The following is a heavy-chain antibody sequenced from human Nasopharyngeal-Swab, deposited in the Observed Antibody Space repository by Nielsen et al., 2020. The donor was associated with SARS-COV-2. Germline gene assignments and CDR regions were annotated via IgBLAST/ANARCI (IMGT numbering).Heavy chain of an antibody. CDR2: ISYDGSNK. J-gene: IGHJ3*02. CDR3: ARDQFYSGSYLGFAFDI. CDR1: GFTFSSYA. D-gene: IGHD1-26*01. V-gene: IGHV3-30-3*01. Sequence: GESLKISCAASGFTFSSYAMHWVRQAPGKGLEWEAVISYDGSNKYYADSVKGRFTISRDNSKNTLYLQMNSLRAEDTAVYYCARDQFYSGSYLGFAFDIWGQGTMVTVSS.